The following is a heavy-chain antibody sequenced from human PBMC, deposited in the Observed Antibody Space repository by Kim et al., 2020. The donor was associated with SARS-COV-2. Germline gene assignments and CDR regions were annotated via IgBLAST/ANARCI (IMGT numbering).Heavy chain of an antibody. J-gene: IGHJ4*02. CDR3: ATQYYDILTGYYADY. Sequence: GESLKISCKGSGYSFTSYWIGWVRQMPGKGLEWMGIIYPGDSDTRYSPSFQGQVTISADKSISTAYLQWSSLKASDTAMYYCATQYYDILTGYYADYWGQGTLFTVSS. CDR2: IYPGDSDT. D-gene: IGHD3-9*01. CDR1: GYSFTSYW. V-gene: IGHV5-51*01.